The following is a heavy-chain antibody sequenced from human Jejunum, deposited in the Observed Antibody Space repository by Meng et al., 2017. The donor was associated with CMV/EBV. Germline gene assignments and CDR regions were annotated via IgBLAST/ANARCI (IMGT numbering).Heavy chain of an antibody. V-gene: IGHV4-4*02. Sequence: SIGDIRWGSWVRQPPGKGLEWIGEGSHTKRTNYNTSLKSRVTISEDKSKNQFYLKVNSVTAADTAVYYWARSRCTRTSCYTGTFDYWGQGTLVTVSS. D-gene: IGHD2-2*02. CDR1: SIGDIRW. J-gene: IGHJ4*02. CDR3: ARSRCTRTSCYTGTFDY. CDR2: GSHTKRT.